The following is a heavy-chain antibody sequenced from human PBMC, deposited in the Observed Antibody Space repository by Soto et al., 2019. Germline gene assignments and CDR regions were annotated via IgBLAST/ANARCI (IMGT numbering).Heavy chain of an antibody. V-gene: IGHV3-48*04. J-gene: IGHJ4*02. CDR2: ISSSGSTS. D-gene: IGHD1-26*01. Sequence: EVQLVESGGGLVQPGGSLRLSCAASGFTFSSYSMNWVRQAPGKGLEWISYISSSGSTSYFADSVKGRFTVSRDNAKSSLFLQMNSLRAEDTAVYYCARDEWELRTHYFDYWGQGALVTVSS. CDR1: GFTFSSYS. CDR3: ARDEWELRTHYFDY.